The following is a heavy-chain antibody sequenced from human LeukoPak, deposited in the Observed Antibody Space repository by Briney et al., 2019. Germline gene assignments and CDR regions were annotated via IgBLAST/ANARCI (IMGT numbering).Heavy chain of an antibody. J-gene: IGHJ6*02. Sequence: PSQTLSLTRTVSGGSISSGGYYWSWIRQHPGKGLEWIGYIYYSGSTYYNPSLKSRVTISVDTSKNQFSLKLSYVTAADTAVYYCAREVQLEWDYYYGMDVWGQRTTATVSS. CDR2: IYYSGST. CDR1: GGSISSGGYY. V-gene: IGHV4-31*03. D-gene: IGHD5-18*01. CDR3: AREVQLEWDYYYGMDV.